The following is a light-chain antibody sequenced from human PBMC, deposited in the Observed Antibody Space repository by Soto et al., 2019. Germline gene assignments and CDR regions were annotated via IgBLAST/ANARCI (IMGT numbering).Light chain of an antibody. CDR3: QQYDNWPPLT. CDR2: GAS. J-gene: IGKJ4*01. Sequence: EIVMTQSPVTLSVSPGERATLSCRASRSVSSSLAWYQQKPGQAPRILIYGASTRATGIPARFTGSGSGTEFTLTISSLQSEDFAIYYCQQYDNWPPLTFGGGTKVEIK. CDR1: RSVSSS. V-gene: IGKV3-15*01.